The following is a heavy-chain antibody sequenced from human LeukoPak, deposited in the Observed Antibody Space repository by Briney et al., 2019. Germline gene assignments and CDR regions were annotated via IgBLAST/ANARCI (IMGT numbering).Heavy chain of an antibody. J-gene: IGHJ4*02. CDR1: GFTFSTYW. D-gene: IGHD3-22*01. Sequence: GGSLRLSCAASGFTFSTYWMHWVRQAPGEGLVWVSRIKSDGSDTSYADSVKGRFTISRDNSKNTLYLQMNSLRAEDTAVYYCARDLFGYYYDSSGFYPEWGQGTLVTVSS. CDR2: IKSDGSDT. CDR3: ARDLFGYYYDSSGFYPE. V-gene: IGHV3-74*01.